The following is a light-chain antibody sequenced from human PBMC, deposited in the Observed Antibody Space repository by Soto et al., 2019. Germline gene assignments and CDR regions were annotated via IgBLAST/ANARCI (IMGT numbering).Light chain of an antibody. Sequence: DIQMTQSPSTLSASVRDRVTLTCRASQSISIGLAWYQQNPGKAPKFLIYDASSLESGVPSRFSGSGSGTEFTLTISSLQPDDFATYYCQQYNSYSEFGQGTKVDI. CDR1: QSISIG. CDR3: QQYNSYSE. J-gene: IGKJ1*01. CDR2: DAS. V-gene: IGKV1-5*01.